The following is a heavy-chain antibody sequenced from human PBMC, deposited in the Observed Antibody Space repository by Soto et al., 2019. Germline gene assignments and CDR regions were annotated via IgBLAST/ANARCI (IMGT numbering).Heavy chain of an antibody. CDR2: VYYSGST. CDR3: ESVVAATYAFDI. CDR1: GGSVSSSSYY. J-gene: IGHJ3*02. V-gene: IGHV4-39*01. Sequence: SETLSLTCTVSGGSVSSSSYYWGWVRQPPGKGLEWIGSVYYSGSTYYNPSLKSRVTISVDTSKNQFSLKLSSVTAADTAVYYCESVVAATYAFDIWGQGTMVTVSS. D-gene: IGHD2-15*01.